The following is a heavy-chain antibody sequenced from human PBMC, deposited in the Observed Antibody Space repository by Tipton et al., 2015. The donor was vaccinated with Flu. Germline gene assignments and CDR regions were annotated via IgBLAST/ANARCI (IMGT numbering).Heavy chain of an antibody. Sequence: TLSLTCSVSGDSIGSNYYWGWIRQPPGQGLEWIGNIYRSGTTYINPSLKSRVTLSVDTSKNQFSLKLNSVTAADTAVYYCARDRGFSNWFDPWGQGTLVTVSS. CDR1: GDSIGSNYY. CDR3: ARDRGFSNWFDP. V-gene: IGHV4-38-2*02. J-gene: IGHJ5*02. D-gene: IGHD3-10*01. CDR2: IYRSGTT.